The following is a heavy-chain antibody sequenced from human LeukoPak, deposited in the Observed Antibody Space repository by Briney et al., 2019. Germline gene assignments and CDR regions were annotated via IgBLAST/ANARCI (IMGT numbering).Heavy chain of an antibody. CDR2: IRSNGETT. V-gene: IGHV3-23*01. CDR3: ARPEDSSGYPTCFDY. CDR1: GFTFSSIA. J-gene: IGHJ4*02. Sequence: GGSLRLSCAASGFTFSSIAMTWVRQAPGKGLEWVSTIRSNGETTYNADSVKGRFTISRDNSKKTLYLQLNSLRAEDTAVYYCARPEDSSGYPTCFDYWGQGTLVTVSS. D-gene: IGHD3-22*01.